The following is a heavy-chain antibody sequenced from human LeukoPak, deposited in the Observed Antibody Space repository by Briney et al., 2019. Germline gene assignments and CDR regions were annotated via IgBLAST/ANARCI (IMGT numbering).Heavy chain of an antibody. D-gene: IGHD6-19*01. J-gene: IGHJ4*02. V-gene: IGHV3-23*01. Sequence: GGSLRLSCAASGFTFSSYAMSWVRQAPGKGLEWVSAISGSGGSTYYADSVKGRFTISRDNSKNTLYLQMNSLRAEDTAVYYCAKGSDRYSTIAVAGTRLFDYWGQGTLVTVSS. CDR1: GFTFSSYA. CDR2: ISGSGGST. CDR3: AKGSDRYSTIAVAGTRLFDY.